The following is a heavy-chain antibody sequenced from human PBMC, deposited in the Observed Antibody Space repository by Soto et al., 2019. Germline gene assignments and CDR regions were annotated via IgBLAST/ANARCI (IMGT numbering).Heavy chain of an antibody. CDR3: ARESSTRPAFVAKSPRITMVRGVIRSCYYYYYGMDV. D-gene: IGHD3-10*01. Sequence: PSETLSLTCFISGGSFSNDYWTWIRQSPGKGLEWIGFIFHSGITDYNPSVKSRVTISIDKSRNLLSLNLPSVTAADTAVYYCARESSTRPAFVAKSPRITMVRGVIRSCYYYYYGMDVWGQGTTVTVSS. V-gene: IGHV4-59*01. J-gene: IGHJ6*02. CDR2: IFHSGIT. CDR1: GGSFSNDY.